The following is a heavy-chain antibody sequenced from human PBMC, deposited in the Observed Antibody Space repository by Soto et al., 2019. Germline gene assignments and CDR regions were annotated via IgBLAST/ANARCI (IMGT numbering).Heavy chain of an antibody. CDR2: ISYDGSSK. CDR1: GFSFRTYG. J-gene: IGHJ4*02. Sequence: QVQLVESGGGVVQPGTSLRLSCAASGFSFRTYGMHWVRQAPGKGLEWVALISYDGSSKYYADSVKGRLTISRDNSKNTLYLQLNSLRVEDTAIYYCAGGWNYFDYRGQGTLVTVSS. V-gene: IGHV3-30*03. D-gene: IGHD6-19*01. CDR3: AGGWNYFDY.